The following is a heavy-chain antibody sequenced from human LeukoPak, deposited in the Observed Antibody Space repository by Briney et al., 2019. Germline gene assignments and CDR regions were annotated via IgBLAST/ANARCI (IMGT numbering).Heavy chain of an antibody. CDR2: TSSTSSIT. Sequence: PGGSLRLSCAASGFTFSSYSMSWVRQAPGKGLEWVAYTSSTSSITYYADSVKGRFTISRDNAKKSLFLQMNSVRAEDTAVYYCARDQFDSSGLPDYCGQGTLVTVSS. CDR3: ARDQFDSSGLPDY. CDR1: GFTFSSYS. V-gene: IGHV3-48*01. J-gene: IGHJ4*02. D-gene: IGHD6-19*01.